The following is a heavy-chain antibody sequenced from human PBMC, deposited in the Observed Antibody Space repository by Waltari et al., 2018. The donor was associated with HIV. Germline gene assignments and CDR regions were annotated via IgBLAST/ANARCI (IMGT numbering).Heavy chain of an antibody. CDR3: ARYQARGYAFDI. D-gene: IGHD1-26*01. CDR1: DGSISSYY. Sequence: QVQLQESGPGLVKPSETLSLTCTVSDGSISSYYWSWIRQPPGKGLEWIGYISYSGSTNYNPSFTSRVTISVDTSKNQFSLELNSVTAADTAVYYCARYQARGYAFDIWGQGTMVTVSS. V-gene: IGHV4-59*01. CDR2: ISYSGST. J-gene: IGHJ3*02.